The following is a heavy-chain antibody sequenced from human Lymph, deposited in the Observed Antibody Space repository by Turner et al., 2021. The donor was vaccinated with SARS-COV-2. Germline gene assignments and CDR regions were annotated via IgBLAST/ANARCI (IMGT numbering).Heavy chain of an antibody. D-gene: IGHD3-16*01. CDR2: IIPILGIA. J-gene: IGHJ6*02. V-gene: IGHV1-69*10. CDR3: EKKRAPGMGGGVFYYYYGMDV. Sequence: QVQLVQSGAEVKKPGSSVKVSCKASGGTFSSYAISWVRQAPGQGLEWMGGIIPILGIANYAQRFQGRVTVTADKSTSTDCWGVGRMRYGEPDVYYGEKKRAPGMGGGVFYYYYGMDVWGQGTTVTVSS. CDR1: GGTFSSYA.